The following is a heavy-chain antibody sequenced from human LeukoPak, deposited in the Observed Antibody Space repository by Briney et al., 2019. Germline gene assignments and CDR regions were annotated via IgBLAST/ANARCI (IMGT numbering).Heavy chain of an antibody. CDR2: INHSGST. CDR3: ARAPPDTAMVVDY. Sequence: SETLSLTCAVYGGSFSGYYWSWIRQPPGKGLEWIGEINHSGSTNYNPSLKSRVTISVDTSKNQFSLKLSSVTAADTAVYYCARAPPDTAMVVDYWGQGTLVTDSS. J-gene: IGHJ4*02. V-gene: IGHV4-34*01. CDR1: GGSFSGYY. D-gene: IGHD5-18*01.